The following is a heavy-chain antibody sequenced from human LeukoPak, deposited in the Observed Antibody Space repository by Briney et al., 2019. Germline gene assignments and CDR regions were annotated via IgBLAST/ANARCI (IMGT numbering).Heavy chain of an antibody. CDR3: ATAVVATFDY. D-gene: IGHD2-2*01. V-gene: IGHV1-8*02. J-gene: IGHJ4*02. CDR1: GGTFSSYA. Sequence: ASVKVSCKASGGTFSSYAISWVRQATGQGLEWMGWMNPNSGNTGYAQKFQGRVTMTRNTSISTAYMELSSLRSEDTAVYYCATAVVATFDYWGQGTLVTVSS. CDR2: MNPNSGNT.